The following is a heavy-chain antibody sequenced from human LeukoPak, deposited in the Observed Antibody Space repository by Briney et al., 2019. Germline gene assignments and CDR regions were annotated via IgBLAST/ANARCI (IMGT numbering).Heavy chain of an antibody. CDR3: ARGGYYGSGSYWGTFDY. CDR2: IYYSGST. CDR1: GGSISSGDYY. V-gene: IGHV4-30-4*01. Sequence: SETLSLTCTVSGGSISSGDYYWSWIRHPPGKGLEWIGYIYYSGSTYYNPSLKSRVTISVDTSKNQFSLKLNSVTAADTAVYYCARGGYYGSGSYWGTFDYWGQGTLVTVSS. J-gene: IGHJ4*02. D-gene: IGHD3-10*01.